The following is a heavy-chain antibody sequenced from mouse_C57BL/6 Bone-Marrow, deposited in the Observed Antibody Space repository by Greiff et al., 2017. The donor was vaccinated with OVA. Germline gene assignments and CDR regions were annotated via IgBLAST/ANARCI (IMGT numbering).Heavy chain of an antibody. D-gene: IGHD1-1*01. CDR3: APYYGSSDRVYFDY. CDR1: GYTFTSYW. J-gene: IGHJ2*01. CDR2: IHPNSGST. Sequence: QVQLQQPGAELVKPGASVKLSCKASGYTFTSYWMHWVKQRPGQGLEWIGMIHPNSGSTNYNEKFKSKATLTVDKSSSTAYMQLSSLTSEDSAVYYCAPYYGSSDRVYFDYWGQGTTLTVSS. V-gene: IGHV1-64*01.